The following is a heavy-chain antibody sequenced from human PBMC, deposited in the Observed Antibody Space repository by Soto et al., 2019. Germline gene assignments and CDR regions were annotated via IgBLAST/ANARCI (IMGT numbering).Heavy chain of an antibody. J-gene: IGHJ4*02. Sequence: GGSLRLSCAASGVTFSSYAMSWVRQAPGKGLECVSAISGSGGSTYYADSVKGRFTISRDNSKNTLYLQMNSLRAEDTAVYYCAKDGIGYCISTSCYSVDYWGQGTLVTVSS. CDR2: ISGSGGST. D-gene: IGHD2-2*01. CDR1: GVTFSSYA. V-gene: IGHV3-23*01. CDR3: AKDGIGYCISTSCYSVDY.